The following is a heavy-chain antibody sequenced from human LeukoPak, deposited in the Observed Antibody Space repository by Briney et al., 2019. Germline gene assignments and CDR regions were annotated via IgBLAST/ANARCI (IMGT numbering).Heavy chain of an antibody. J-gene: IGHJ4*02. D-gene: IGHD3-16*01. CDR2: ISSDGSST. CDR1: GFTFSNYW. Sequence: GGSLRLSCAASGFTFSNYWMHWVRQAPGKGLVWVSRISSDGSSTTYADSVKGRFTISRDNAKNTLFVQMNSLRAEDTAVYYCARAYIKAFDQWGQGTLVTVSS. CDR3: ARAYIKAFDQ. V-gene: IGHV3-74*01.